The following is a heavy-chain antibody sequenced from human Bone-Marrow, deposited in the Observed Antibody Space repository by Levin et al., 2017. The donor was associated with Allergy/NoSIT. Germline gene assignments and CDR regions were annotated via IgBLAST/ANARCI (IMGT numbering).Heavy chain of an antibody. V-gene: IGHV3-30*18. Sequence: GGSLRLSCAASGFTFSSYGMHWVRQAPGKGLEWVAVISYDGSNKYYADSVKGRFTISRDNSKNTLYLQMNSLRAEDTAVYYCAKDSRFRVYAFYAEYYYGMDVWGQGTTVTVSS. CDR2: ISYDGSNK. CDR3: AKDSRFRVYAFYAEYYYGMDV. J-gene: IGHJ6*02. CDR1: GFTFSSYG. D-gene: IGHD2-8*01.